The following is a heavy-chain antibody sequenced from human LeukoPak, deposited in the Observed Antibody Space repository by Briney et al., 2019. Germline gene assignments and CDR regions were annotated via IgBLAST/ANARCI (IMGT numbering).Heavy chain of an antibody. V-gene: IGHV3-7*05. CDR3: VRDMDV. CDR2: INQDGHEK. J-gene: IGHJ6*02. CDR1: GFNLSSYW. Sequence: GSPKLSCGTSGFNLSSYWMNWVPQAPGKGLEWVANINQDGHEKNYVDSVKGRFTISRDNPKNSLYLQMNSLRAEDTAVYFCVRDMDVWAQGTTVTVSS.